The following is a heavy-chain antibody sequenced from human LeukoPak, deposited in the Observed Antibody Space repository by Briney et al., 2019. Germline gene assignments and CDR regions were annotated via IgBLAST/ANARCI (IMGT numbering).Heavy chain of an antibody. V-gene: IGHV3-30*18. Sequence: GTSLRLSCAASGFTFSSYGMHWVRQAPDKGLEWVALTSYDGSNIYYADSVKGRFTISRDNSKNTLYLQMNSLRAEDTAVYYCAKKSPGTYYAPPDYWGQGTLVTVSS. CDR2: TSYDGSNI. J-gene: IGHJ4*02. CDR1: GFTFSSYG. CDR3: AKKSPGTYYAPPDY. D-gene: IGHD3-10*01.